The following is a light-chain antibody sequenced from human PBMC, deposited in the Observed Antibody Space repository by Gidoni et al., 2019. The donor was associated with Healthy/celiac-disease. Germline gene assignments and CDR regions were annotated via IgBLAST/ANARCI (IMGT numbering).Light chain of an antibody. CDR1: NIGSKS. CDR2: DDS. CDR3: QVWDSSSDHYV. J-gene: IGLJ1*01. V-gene: IGLV3-21*03. Sequence: SYVLTPPPPVSVAPGKTARITCGGNNIGSKSVHWYQQKPGQAPVLVVFDDSDRPSGIPERFSGSNSGNTATLTISRVEAGDEADYYCQVWDSSSDHYVFGTGTKVTVL.